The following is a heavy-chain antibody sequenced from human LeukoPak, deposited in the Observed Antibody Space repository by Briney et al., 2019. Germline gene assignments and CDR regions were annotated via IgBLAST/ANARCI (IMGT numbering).Heavy chain of an antibody. J-gene: IGHJ4*02. CDR2: IYYSGST. CDR3: ARLSGSPDS. Sequence: SETLSLTCTVSGGSISSSSYYWGWIRQPPGKGLEWIGNIYYSGSTYYNPSLKSRVTISVDTSKNQFSLKLSSVTAADTAVYYCARLSGSPDSWGQGTLATVSS. D-gene: IGHD1-26*01. CDR1: GGSISSSSYY. V-gene: IGHV4-39*01.